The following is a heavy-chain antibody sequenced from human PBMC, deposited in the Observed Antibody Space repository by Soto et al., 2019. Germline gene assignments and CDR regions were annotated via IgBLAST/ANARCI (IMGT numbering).Heavy chain of an antibody. D-gene: IGHD6-19*01. J-gene: IGHJ4*02. V-gene: IGHV1-69*08. Sequence: QVQLVQSGAEVKKPGSSVKVSCKASGGTFSSYTISWVRKAPGQGLEWRGRIITILGIANNAQTFQGRVTSTADKSTSTAYMERSSLRSEETAVYYCARDGSVAGSHYFDYWGQGTLVTVSS. CDR2: IITILGIA. CDR1: GGTFSSYT. CDR3: ARDGSVAGSHYFDY.